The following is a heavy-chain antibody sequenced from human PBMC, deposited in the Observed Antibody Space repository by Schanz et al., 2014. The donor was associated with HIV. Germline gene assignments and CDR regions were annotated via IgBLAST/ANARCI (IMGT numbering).Heavy chain of an antibody. D-gene: IGHD3-3*02. CDR2: INPNSGGT. CDR3: ARAAFSSEYYYGMDV. CDR1: GYTFTAYY. J-gene: IGHJ6*02. V-gene: IGHV1-2*02. Sequence: QVQLVQSGAEVKKPGASVKVSCKASGYTFTAYYIHWVRQAPGQGLEWMGWINPNSGGTNSAQKFQGRVTMSMDTSISTAYMEVRSLRSDDTALYFCARAAFSSEYYYGMDVWGQGTTVTVSS.